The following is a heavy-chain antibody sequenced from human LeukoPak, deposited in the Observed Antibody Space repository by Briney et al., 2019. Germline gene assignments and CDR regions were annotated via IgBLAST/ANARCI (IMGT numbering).Heavy chain of an antibody. CDR3: TTDARYCSSTSCYKFDY. D-gene: IGHD2-2*02. V-gene: IGHV3-15*01. J-gene: IGHJ4*02. CDR1: GFTFSNAW. CDR2: IKSKTDGGTT. Sequence: GGSLRLSCAASGFTFSNAWMSWVRQAPGKGLEWVSRIKSKTDGGTTDYAAPVKGRFTISRDDSKNTLYLQMNSLKTEDTAVYYCTTDARYCSSTSCYKFDYWGQGTLVTVSS.